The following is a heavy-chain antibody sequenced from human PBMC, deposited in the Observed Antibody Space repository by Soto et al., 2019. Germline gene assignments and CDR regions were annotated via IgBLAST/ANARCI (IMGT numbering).Heavy chain of an antibody. CDR2: SRNKANSYTT. J-gene: IGHJ5*02. CDR3: ALVVGDPNWFDP. Sequence: PGGSLRRSCAASGFTFSDHQMDWVRQAPGKGLEWVGRSRNKANSYTTEYAASVKGTFTISRDDSKNSLYLQMNSLKIEDTAVYYCALVVGDPNWFDPWGQGTLVTVSS. D-gene: IGHD1-26*01. V-gene: IGHV3-72*01. CDR1: GFTFSDHQ.